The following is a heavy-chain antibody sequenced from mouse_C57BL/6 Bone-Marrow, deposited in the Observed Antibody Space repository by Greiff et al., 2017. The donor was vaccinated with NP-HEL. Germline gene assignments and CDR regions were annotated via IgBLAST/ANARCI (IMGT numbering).Heavy chain of an antibody. CDR1: GYTFTSYW. D-gene: IGHD3-2*02. Sequence: QVQLQQPGAELVKPGASVKLSCKASGYTFTSYWMHWVKQRPGRGLEWIGRIDPNSGGTKYNEKFKSKATLTVDKPSSTAYMQLSSLTSEDSAVYYGARMEHSSGYPYGYFDVWGTGTTVTVSS. J-gene: IGHJ1*03. CDR3: ARMEHSSGYPYGYFDV. V-gene: IGHV1-72*01. CDR2: IDPNSGGT.